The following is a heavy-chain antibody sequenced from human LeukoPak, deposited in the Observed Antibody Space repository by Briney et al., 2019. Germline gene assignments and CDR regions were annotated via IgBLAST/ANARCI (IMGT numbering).Heavy chain of an antibody. Sequence: PGGSLRLSCAASGFSFSSYWMHWVRQAPGKGLVWVSRINSDGSSTSYADSVKGRFTISRDNAKNTLYLQMNSLRAEDTAVYYCARGGSLTTVTNNWFDPWGQGTLVTVSS. D-gene: IGHD4-17*01. CDR1: GFSFSSYW. V-gene: IGHV3-74*01. CDR3: ARGGSLTTVTNNWFDP. CDR2: INSDGSST. J-gene: IGHJ5*02.